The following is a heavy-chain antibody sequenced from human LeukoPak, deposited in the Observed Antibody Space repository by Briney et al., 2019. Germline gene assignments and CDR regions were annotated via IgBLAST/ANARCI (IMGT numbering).Heavy chain of an antibody. Sequence: PSQTLSLTCTVSGGSISSGDYYWSWIRQPPGKGLEWIGYIYYSGSTYYNPSLKSRVTISVDTSKNQFSLKLSSVTAADTAVYYCARESPTLWLGEDGYFDYWGQGTLVTVSS. CDR3: ARESPTLWLGEDGYFDY. J-gene: IGHJ4*02. D-gene: IGHD3-10*01. CDR2: IYYSGST. CDR1: GGSISSGDYY. V-gene: IGHV4-30-4*01.